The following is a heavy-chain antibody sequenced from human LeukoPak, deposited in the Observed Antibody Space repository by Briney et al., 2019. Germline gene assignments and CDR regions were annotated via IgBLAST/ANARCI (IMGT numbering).Heavy chain of an antibody. V-gene: IGHV3-33*01. CDR1: GFTFSSYG. Sequence: GRSLRLSCAASGFTFSSYGMHWVRQAPGKGLEWVAVIWYDGSNKYYADSVKGRFTISRDNSKNTLYLQMNSLRAEDTAVYYCARGLRAYYYYMDVWGKGTTVTVSS. CDR3: ARGLRAYYYYMDV. J-gene: IGHJ6*03. CDR2: IWYDGSNK.